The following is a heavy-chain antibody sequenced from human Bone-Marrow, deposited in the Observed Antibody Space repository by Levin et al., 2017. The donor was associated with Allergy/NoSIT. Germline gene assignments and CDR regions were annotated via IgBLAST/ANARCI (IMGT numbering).Heavy chain of an antibody. CDR3: ARDPESRRNYYDSSGYLDY. J-gene: IGHJ4*02. V-gene: IGHV3-30-3*01. CDR1: GFTFSSYA. CDR2: ISYDGSNK. Sequence: GGSLRLSCAASGFTFSSYAMHWVRQAPGKGLEWVAVISYDGSNKYYADSVKGRFTISRDNSKNTLYLQMNSLRAEDTAVYYCARDPESRRNYYDSSGYLDYWGQGTLVTVSS. D-gene: IGHD3-22*01.